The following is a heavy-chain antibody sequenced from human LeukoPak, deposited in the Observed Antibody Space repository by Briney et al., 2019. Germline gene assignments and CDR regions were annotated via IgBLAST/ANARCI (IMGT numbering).Heavy chain of an antibody. CDR1: GGSISSYY. J-gene: IGHJ6*03. V-gene: IGHV4-59*01. Sequence: SETLSLTCTVSGGSISSYYWSWIRQPPGKGLEWIGYIYYSGSTNYNPSLKSRVTISVDTSKNKFSLKLSSVTAADTAVYYCARGESYSSSWPPYYYYYYYMDVWGKGTTVTVSS. CDR3: ARGESYSSSWPPYYYYYYYMDV. D-gene: IGHD6-13*01. CDR2: IYYSGST.